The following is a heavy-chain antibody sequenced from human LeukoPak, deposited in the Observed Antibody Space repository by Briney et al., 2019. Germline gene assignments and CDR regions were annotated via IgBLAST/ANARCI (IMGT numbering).Heavy chain of an antibody. J-gene: IGHJ4*02. V-gene: IGHV3-23*01. D-gene: IGHD6-19*01. CDR1: GFTFSSYA. Sequence: GGSLRLSCAASGFTFSSYAMSWVRQAPGKGLEWVSSISGSGGTTYYADSVKGRFTISRDNPNNTLDLQMNSLTAEDTAVYYCAKGPVAVAGYYFDHWGQGTLVTVSP. CDR3: AKGPVAVAGYYFDH. CDR2: ISGSGGTT.